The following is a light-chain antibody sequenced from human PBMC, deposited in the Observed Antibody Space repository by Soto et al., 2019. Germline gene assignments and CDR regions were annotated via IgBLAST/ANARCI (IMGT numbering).Light chain of an antibody. J-gene: IGKJ4*01. CDR3: QHSYSSTLT. CDR1: QGIRIY. Sequence: DIQMTQSPSSLSASVGDRVTITCRASQGIRIYLNWYQQNSGKAPRVVISAASTLHSGVPSRFSGSGSGTDFTLTISSLQPEDFETYDCQHSYSSTLTFGGGTKVDNK. CDR2: AAS. V-gene: IGKV1-39*01.